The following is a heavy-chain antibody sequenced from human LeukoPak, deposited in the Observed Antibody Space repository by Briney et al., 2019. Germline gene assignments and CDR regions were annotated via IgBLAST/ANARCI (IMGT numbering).Heavy chain of an antibody. J-gene: IGHJ4*02. CDR3: ARDQAPLLWFGNAMGE. CDR1: GFTFSSYG. Sequence: GGSLRLSCAASGFTFSSYGMSWVRQAPGKGLEWVANIKQDGSEKYYVDSVKGRFTISRDNAKNSLYLQMNSLRAEDTAVYYCARDQAPLLWFGNAMGEWGQGTLVTVSS. CDR2: IKQDGSEK. V-gene: IGHV3-7*01. D-gene: IGHD3-10*01.